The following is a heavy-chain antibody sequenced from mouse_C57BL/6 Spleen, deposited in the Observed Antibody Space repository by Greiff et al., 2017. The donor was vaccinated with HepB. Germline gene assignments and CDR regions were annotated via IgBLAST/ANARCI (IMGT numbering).Heavy chain of an antibody. CDR2: ISYDGSN. D-gene: IGHD2-2*01. CDR1: GYSITSGYY. CDR3: ARGGDLTMVTTSFAY. Sequence: EVHLVESGPGLVKPSQSLSLTCSVTGYSITSGYYWNWIRQFPGNKLEWMGYISYDGSNNYNPSLKNRISITRDTSKNQFFLKLNSVTTEDTATYYCARGGDLTMVTTSFAYWGQGTLVTVSA. J-gene: IGHJ3*01. V-gene: IGHV3-6*01.